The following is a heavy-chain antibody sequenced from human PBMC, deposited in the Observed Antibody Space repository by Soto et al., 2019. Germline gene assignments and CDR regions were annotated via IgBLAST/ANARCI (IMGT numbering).Heavy chain of an antibody. CDR1: GGSFSGYY. J-gene: IGHJ3*02. Sequence: SETLSLTCAVYGGSFSGYYWSWIRQPPGKGLEWIGEINHSGSTNYNPSLKSRVTISVDTSKNQFSLKLSSVTAADTAVYYCVREGAVLLWFGESDPDAFDIWGQGTMVTVSS. D-gene: IGHD3-10*01. V-gene: IGHV4-34*01. CDR2: INHSGST. CDR3: VREGAVLLWFGESDPDAFDI.